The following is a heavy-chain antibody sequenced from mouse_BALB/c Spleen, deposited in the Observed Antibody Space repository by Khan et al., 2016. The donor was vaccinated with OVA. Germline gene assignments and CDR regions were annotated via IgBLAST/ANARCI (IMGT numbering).Heavy chain of an antibody. Sequence: QIQLVQSGPELKKPGETVKISCKASGYTFTNYGMNWVKQAPGKGLKWMGWINTYTGEPTYADDFKGRFAFSLETSANTAYLQINNLKNEDTATDVCAISASYWFFDVWGAGTTVTVSS. D-gene: IGHD6-1*01. J-gene: IGHJ1*01. CDR3: AISASYWFFDV. CDR1: GYTFTNYG. CDR2: INTYTGEP. V-gene: IGHV9-3-1*01.